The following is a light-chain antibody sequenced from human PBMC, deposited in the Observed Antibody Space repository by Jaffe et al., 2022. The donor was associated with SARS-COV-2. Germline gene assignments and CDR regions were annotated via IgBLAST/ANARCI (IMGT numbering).Light chain of an antibody. CDR2: GAS. J-gene: IGKJ4*01. Sequence: DTILTQSPGTLSLSPGERATLSCRASQSVSSSTLAWYQQKFGQAPRLLIYGASSRATGVPDRFSGSGSGTDFTLTISRLEPEDFAVYYCQQFGRSPLGFGGGTKVEIK. CDR3: QQFGRSPLG. V-gene: IGKV3-20*01. CDR1: QSVSSST.